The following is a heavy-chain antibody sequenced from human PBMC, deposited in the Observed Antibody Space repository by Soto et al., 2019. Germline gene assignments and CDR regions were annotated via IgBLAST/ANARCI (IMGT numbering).Heavy chain of an antibody. CDR3: ASVAGYGSGSRRFDT. D-gene: IGHD3-10*01. CDR1: GNTVGTFG. CDR2: IVGDSGAT. J-gene: IGHJ4*02. V-gene: IGHV1-18*01. Sequence: QVQLMQSGTEVAKPGASVKVSCKTSGNTVGTFGLSWVRLAPGQGLEWMGWIVGDSGATVYSQKXPXXXTXPSGRSANTACVELRSLTSDDSALYYRASVAGYGSGSRRFDTWGQGTLVSVSS.